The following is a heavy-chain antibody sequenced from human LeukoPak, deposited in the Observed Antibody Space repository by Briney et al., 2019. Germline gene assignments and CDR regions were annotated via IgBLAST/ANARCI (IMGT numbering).Heavy chain of an antibody. V-gene: IGHV1-2*02. CDR1: GGTFSSYA. CDR3: AREGRGLRNWFDP. CDR2: INPNSGGT. Sequence: ASVKVSCKASGGTFSSYAISWVRQAPGQGLEWMGWINPNSGGTNYAQKFQGRVTMTRDTSTSTAYMELSRLRSDDTAVYYCAREGRGLRNWFDPWGQGTLVTVSS. J-gene: IGHJ5*02. D-gene: IGHD3-10*01.